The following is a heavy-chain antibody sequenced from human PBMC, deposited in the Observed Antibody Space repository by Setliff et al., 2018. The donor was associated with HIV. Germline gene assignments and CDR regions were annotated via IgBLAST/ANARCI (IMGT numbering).Heavy chain of an antibody. CDR3: AKGSSPLRYFDTNAYYYYYMDV. CDR1: GFTLSSYV. V-gene: IGHV3-30*04. J-gene: IGHJ6*03. CDR2: ISYDGSNK. Sequence: PGGSLRLSCAASGFTLSSYVMHWVRQAPGKGLEWVSVISYDGSNKYYADSVKGRFTISRDNSKNTLYLQMHSLRAEDTAVYYCAKGSSPLRYFDTNAYYYYYMDVWGRGTTVTVSS. D-gene: IGHD3-9*01.